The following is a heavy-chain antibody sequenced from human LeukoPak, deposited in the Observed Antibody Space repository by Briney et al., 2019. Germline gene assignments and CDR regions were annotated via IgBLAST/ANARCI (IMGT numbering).Heavy chain of an antibody. D-gene: IGHD2-15*01. Sequence: PGGSLRLSCAASGFTVSSNYMSWVRQAPGKVLEWVSVIYGGGGTYYADSVKGRFTISRDNSKNTMYLQMNTLRAEDTAVYYCASPYCSGDSCYSGYWGQGTLVTVSS. CDR1: GFTVSSNY. J-gene: IGHJ4*02. CDR2: IYGGGGT. CDR3: ASPYCSGDSCYSGY. V-gene: IGHV3-66*01.